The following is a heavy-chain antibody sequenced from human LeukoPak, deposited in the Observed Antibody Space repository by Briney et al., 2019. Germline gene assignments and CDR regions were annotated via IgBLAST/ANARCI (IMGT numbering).Heavy chain of an antibody. V-gene: IGHV3-7*01. CDR1: GFTFNMFW. J-gene: IGHJ5*02. Sequence: GGSLRLSCRASGFTFNMFWMAWVRQARGKGLEWVSNTNQDGSVKFYVDSVRDRFAVSRDNAKNSLYLQMNSLRAEDTAVYYCARDHAPRVTIFGVVIIRPNWFDPWGQGTLVTVSS. D-gene: IGHD3-3*01. CDR3: ARDHAPRVTIFGVVIIRPNWFDP. CDR2: TNQDGSVK.